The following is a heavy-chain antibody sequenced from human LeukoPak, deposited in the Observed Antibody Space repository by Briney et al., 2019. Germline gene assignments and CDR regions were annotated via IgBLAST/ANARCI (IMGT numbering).Heavy chain of an antibody. V-gene: IGHV3-30*03. CDR1: GFTFSSYG. D-gene: IGHD3-10*01. Sequence: PGGSLRLSCAASGFTFSSYGMHWVRQAPGKGLEWVAVISYDGSNKYYADSVKGRFTISRDNSKNTLYLQMNSLRAEDTAVYYCARDEGGSGSYLDYWGQGTLVTVSS. CDR3: ARDEGGSGSYLDY. J-gene: IGHJ4*02. CDR2: ISYDGSNK.